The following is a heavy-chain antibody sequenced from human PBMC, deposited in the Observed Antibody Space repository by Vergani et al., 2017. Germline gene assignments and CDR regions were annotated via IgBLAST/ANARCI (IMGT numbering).Heavy chain of an antibody. Sequence: EVQLVQSGAEVKKPGESLKISCKGSGYSFTSYWIGCVRQMPGKGLEWMGIIYPGDPDTRYSPSFQGQVTISADKSISTAYLQWSSLKASDTAMYYCARQIERYFDWLPPSYWGQGTLVTVSS. D-gene: IGHD3-9*01. CDR1: GYSFTSYW. V-gene: IGHV5-51*01. J-gene: IGHJ4*02. CDR2: IYPGDPDT. CDR3: ARQIERYFDWLPPSY.